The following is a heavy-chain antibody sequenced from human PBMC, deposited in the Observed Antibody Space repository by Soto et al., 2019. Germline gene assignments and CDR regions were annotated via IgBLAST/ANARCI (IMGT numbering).Heavy chain of an antibody. V-gene: IGHV3-23*01. CDR3: AKDPRSAARRSHNWLHP. D-gene: IGHD6-13*01. CDR2: ISGNSDKT. Sequence: PGGSLRLSCVASGFTFSTYTMSWVRQAPGGGLEWVSAISGNSDKTYYTDSVKGRFTISRDNSKNTLFLQMNRLRAEDAAVYYCAKDPRSAARRSHNWLHPWGQGTLVTVSS. CDR1: GFTFSTYT. J-gene: IGHJ5*02.